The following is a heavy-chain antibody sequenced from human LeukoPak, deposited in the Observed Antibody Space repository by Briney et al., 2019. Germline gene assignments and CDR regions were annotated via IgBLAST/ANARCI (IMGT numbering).Heavy chain of an antibody. V-gene: IGHV3-48*01. CDR3: ARVSIETYYYDSSGHRRAFDY. D-gene: IGHD3-22*01. Sequence: GGSLRLSCAASGFTFSSYSMTWVRQAPGKGLEWVSYISSSSTIYYADSVKGRFTISRDNAKNSLYLQMNSLRAEDTAVYYCARVSIETYYYDSSGHRRAFDYWGQGTLVTVSS. CDR2: ISSSSTI. CDR1: GFTFSSYS. J-gene: IGHJ4*02.